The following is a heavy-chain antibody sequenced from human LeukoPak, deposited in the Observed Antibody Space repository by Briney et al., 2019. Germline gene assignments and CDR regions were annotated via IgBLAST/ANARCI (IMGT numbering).Heavy chain of an antibody. V-gene: IGHV4-59*08. D-gene: IGHD3-10*01. J-gene: IGHJ6*02. CDR2: IYYSGST. Sequence: SETLSLTCTVSGGSISSYYWSWIRQPPGKGLEWIGCIYYSGSTNYNPSLKSRVTISVDTSKNQFSLKLSSVTAADTAVYYCARLEYYYGSGSYYYYYYGMDVWGQGTTVTVSS. CDR3: ARLEYYYGSGSYYYYYYGMDV. CDR1: GGSISSYY.